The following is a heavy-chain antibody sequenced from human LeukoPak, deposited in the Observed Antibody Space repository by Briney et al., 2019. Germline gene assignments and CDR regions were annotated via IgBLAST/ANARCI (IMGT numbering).Heavy chain of an antibody. CDR2: IYPGDSDT. D-gene: IGHD3-22*01. CDR1: GYIFTTYW. J-gene: IGHJ4*02. Sequence: GESLKISCKTSGYIFTTYWIGWVRQMAGKGLEWMGIIYPGDSDTRYSPSFQGQVTISADKSINTAYLQWSSLKASDTAMYYCARALYYDSSGYRPDHWGQGTQVTVSS. CDR3: ARALYYDSSGYRPDH. V-gene: IGHV5-51*01.